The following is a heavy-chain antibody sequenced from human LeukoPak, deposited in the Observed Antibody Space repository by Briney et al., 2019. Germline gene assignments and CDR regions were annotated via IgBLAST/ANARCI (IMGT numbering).Heavy chain of an antibody. J-gene: IGHJ4*02. Sequence: GRSLRLSCAASGFTFSSYGMSWVRQAPGKGLEWVSAISDSGGKTYYADSMKGRFTISRDNSKNTLYLQMNSLRAEGTAVYYCAKHGSGRYFDYWGQGTLVTVSS. D-gene: IGHD6-19*01. CDR3: AKHGSGRYFDY. CDR2: ISDSGGKT. V-gene: IGHV3-23*01. CDR1: GFTFSSYG.